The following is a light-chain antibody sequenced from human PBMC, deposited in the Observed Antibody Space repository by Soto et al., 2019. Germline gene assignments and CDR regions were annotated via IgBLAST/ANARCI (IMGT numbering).Light chain of an antibody. CDR3: XXXXXFPLX. Sequence: DIQMTQSPSSVSASVGDRVTITCRASQGISSWLAWYQQKPGKAPKLLIYAASSLQSGVPSRFSGSGSGTDFTLTISSLQPXXFATYXXXXXXXFPLXXXGGTKVEIK. V-gene: IGKV1D-12*01. J-gene: IGKJ4*01. CDR1: QGISSW. CDR2: AAS.